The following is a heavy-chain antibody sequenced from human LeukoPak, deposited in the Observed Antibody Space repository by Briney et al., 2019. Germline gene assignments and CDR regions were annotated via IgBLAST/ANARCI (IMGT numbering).Heavy chain of an antibody. D-gene: IGHD3-10*01. CDR1: GGSISSSSYY. Sequence: SETLSLTCTVSGGSISSSSYYWGWIRQPPGKGLEWIGSIYYSGSTYYNPSLKSRVTISVDTSKNQFSLKLSSVTAADTAVYYCARVNYGSGSLDYWGQGTLVTVSS. CDR3: ARVNYGSGSLDY. J-gene: IGHJ4*02. V-gene: IGHV4-39*01. CDR2: IYYSGST.